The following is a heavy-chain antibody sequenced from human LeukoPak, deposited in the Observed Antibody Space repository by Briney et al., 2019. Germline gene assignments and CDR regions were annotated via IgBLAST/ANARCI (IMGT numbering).Heavy chain of an antibody. CDR3: ATPKVHYFAFDI. Sequence: ASVKVSCKASGYTFTSYGISWVRQAPGQGPEWMSWINPNSGGASYAQKFQGRFNMTTDTSITTAYMELTSLRSDDTAVYYCATPKVHYFAFDIWGQGTLVTVSS. CDR1: GYTFTSYG. J-gene: IGHJ3*02. CDR2: INPNSGGA. D-gene: IGHD3-10*01. V-gene: IGHV1-2*02.